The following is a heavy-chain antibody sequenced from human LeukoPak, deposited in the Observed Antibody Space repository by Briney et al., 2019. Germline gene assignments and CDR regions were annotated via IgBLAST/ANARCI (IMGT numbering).Heavy chain of an antibody. J-gene: IGHJ4*02. CDR3: ARGYLSYGSGSYKIDY. Sequence: GGSLRFSCAASGFTFSTYEMNWVRQAPGKGLEWVSYISSGNDPIYYADSVKGRFTISRDNAKNSLYLQMNGLRAEDTAVYYCARGYLSYGSGSYKIDYWGQGTLVTVSS. V-gene: IGHV3-48*03. D-gene: IGHD3-10*01. CDR2: ISSGNDPI. CDR1: GFTFSTYE.